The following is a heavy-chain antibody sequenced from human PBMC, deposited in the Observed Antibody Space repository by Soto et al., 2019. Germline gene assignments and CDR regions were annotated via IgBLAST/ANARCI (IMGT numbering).Heavy chain of an antibody. V-gene: IGHV1-3*01. J-gene: IGHJ4*02. CDR2: INVGTDKT. CDR1: GYSFIKNA. CDR3: ARIGAGVKVDY. Sequence: QVQLVQSGAEVKKPGASVKISCKTSGYSFIKNAIHWVRQAPGQRPEWMGWINVGTDKTKYSEKFQGRVTITTYTSASTAYIELTSLGSEDTAVYYWARIGAGVKVDYWGQGTPVTVSS.